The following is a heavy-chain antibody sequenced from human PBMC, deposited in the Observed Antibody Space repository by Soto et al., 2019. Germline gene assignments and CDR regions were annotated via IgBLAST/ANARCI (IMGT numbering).Heavy chain of an antibody. CDR2: IYHSGST. CDR3: ARDWIAAAGGDYYYGMDV. D-gene: IGHD6-13*01. J-gene: IGHJ6*02. CDR1: GGSISSSNW. Sequence: SETLSLTCAVSGGSISSSNWWSWVRQPPGKGLEWIGEIYHSGSTNYNPSLKSRVTISVDKSKNQFSLKLSSVTAADTAVYYCARDWIAAAGGDYYYGMDVWGQGTTVTVSS. V-gene: IGHV4-4*02.